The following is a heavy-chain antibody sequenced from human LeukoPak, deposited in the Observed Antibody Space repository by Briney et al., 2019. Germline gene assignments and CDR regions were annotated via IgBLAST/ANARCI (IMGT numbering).Heavy chain of an antibody. Sequence: GGSLRLACAASGFSFSTYDMHWVRQAPGKGLEWVAVISSDGSHKYWADSVKGRFTISRDNSKNTVYLQMNSLRAEDTAVYYCAKGSIDWYYFDYWGQGTLVTVSS. J-gene: IGHJ4*02. D-gene: IGHD3-9*01. CDR3: AKGSIDWYYFDY. CDR2: ISSDGSHK. CDR1: GFSFSTYD. V-gene: IGHV3-30*18.